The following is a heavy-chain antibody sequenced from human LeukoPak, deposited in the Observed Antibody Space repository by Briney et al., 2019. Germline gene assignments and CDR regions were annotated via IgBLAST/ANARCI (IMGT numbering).Heavy chain of an antibody. CDR2: INTDGSST. V-gene: IGHV3-74*01. D-gene: IGHD2-15*01. Sequence: GGPLRLSCAASGFPFSGYWKHWARQGRGKGLVWVSRINTDGSSTTYADSVKGRFTISRDNAKNTLYLQMNSLRAEDTAVYYCARAATLDYWGQGTLVTVSS. CDR3: ARAATLDY. J-gene: IGHJ4*02. CDR1: GFPFSGYW.